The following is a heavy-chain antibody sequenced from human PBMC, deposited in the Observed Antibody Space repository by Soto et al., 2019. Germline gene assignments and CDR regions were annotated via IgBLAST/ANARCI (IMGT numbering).Heavy chain of an antibody. V-gene: IGHV3-9*01. Sequence: SLRLSCAASGFTFDDYAMHWVRQAPGKGLEWVSGISWNSGSIGYADSVKGRFTISRDNAKNSLYLQMNSLRAEDTALYYCARGLYFDYWGQGTLVTVSS. CDR1: GFTFDDYA. CDR2: ISWNSGSI. CDR3: ARGLYFDY. J-gene: IGHJ4*02.